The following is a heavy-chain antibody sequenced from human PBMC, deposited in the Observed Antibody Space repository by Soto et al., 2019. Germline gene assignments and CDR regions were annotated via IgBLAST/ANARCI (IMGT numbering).Heavy chain of an antibody. CDR3: ARDFRNYDFWSGYYDY. V-gene: IGHV3-21*01. CDR2: ISGSSSYI. Sequence: GGSLRLSCAASGFTFSRYSMNWVRQAPGKGLEWVSSISGSSSYIYYADSVKGRFTISRDNAKNSLYLQMNSLRAEDTAVYYCARDFRNYDFWSGYYDYWGLGTLVTVSS. D-gene: IGHD3-3*01. J-gene: IGHJ4*02. CDR1: GFTFSRYS.